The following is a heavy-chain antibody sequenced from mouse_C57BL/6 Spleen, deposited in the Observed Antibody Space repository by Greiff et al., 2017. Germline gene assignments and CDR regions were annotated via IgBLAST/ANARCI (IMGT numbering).Heavy chain of an antibody. Sequence: EVKLVESGGGLVKPGGSLKLSCAASGFTFSDYGMHWVRQAPEKGLEWVAYISSGSSTIYYADTVKGRFTISRDNAKNTLFLQMTSLRSEDTAMYYLAREGTTVGYFDVWGTGTTVTVSS. CDR1: GFTFSDYG. V-gene: IGHV5-17*01. CDR2: ISSGSSTI. CDR3: AREGTTVGYFDV. J-gene: IGHJ1*03. D-gene: IGHD1-1*01.